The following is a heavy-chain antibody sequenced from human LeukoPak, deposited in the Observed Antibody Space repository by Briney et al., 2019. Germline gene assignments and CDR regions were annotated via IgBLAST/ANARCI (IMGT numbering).Heavy chain of an antibody. Sequence: GRSLRLSCAASGFTFSSYAMHWVRQAPGKGLEWVAVISHDGSNKYYADSVKGRFTISRDNSKNTLYLQMNSLRAEDTAVYYCAREWELPLVFDYWGQGTLVTVSS. CDR2: ISHDGSNK. D-gene: IGHD1-26*01. J-gene: IGHJ4*02. V-gene: IGHV3-30-3*01. CDR1: GFTFSSYA. CDR3: AREWELPLVFDY.